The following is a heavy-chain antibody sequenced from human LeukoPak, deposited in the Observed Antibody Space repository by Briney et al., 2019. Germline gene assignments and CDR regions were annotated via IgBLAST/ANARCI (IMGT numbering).Heavy chain of an antibody. CDR3: ASITAVDY. Sequence: PGGSLRLSCAASGFTFSSYGMHWVRQAPGKGLEWVAVISYDGSNKYYADSVKGRFTISRDNSKNTLYLRMNSLRAEDTAVYYCASITAVDYWGQGTLVTVSS. CDR2: ISYDGSNK. CDR1: GFTFSSYG. V-gene: IGHV3-30*03. J-gene: IGHJ4*02. D-gene: IGHD5-12*01.